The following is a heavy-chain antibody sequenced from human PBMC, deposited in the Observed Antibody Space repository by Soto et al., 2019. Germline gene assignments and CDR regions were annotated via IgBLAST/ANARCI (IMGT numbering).Heavy chain of an antibody. CDR2: INTNSGGT. D-gene: IGHD6-6*01. J-gene: IGHJ6*02. V-gene: IGHV1-2*04. CDR3: ARDLGSSSGRDYYYGMDV. CDR1: GYTFTGYY. Sequence: ASVKVSCKASGYTFTGYYMHWVRQAPGQGLEWMGWINTNSGGTNYAQKFQGWVTMTRDTSISTAYMGLSRLRSDDTAVYYCARDLGSSSGRDYYYGMDVWGQGTTVTVSS.